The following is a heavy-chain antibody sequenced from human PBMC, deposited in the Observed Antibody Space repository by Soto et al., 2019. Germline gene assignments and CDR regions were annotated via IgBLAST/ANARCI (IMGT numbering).Heavy chain of an antibody. CDR2: ISSGSTYI. CDR3: ARDRDSSGSGRNKKPFDY. Sequence: GGSLRLSCAASGFTFRSYSMNWVRQAPGKGLEWVSSISSGSTYIYYVDSVKGRFTVSRDNAKNSLFLQMDSLRADDTAVYYCARDRDSSGSGRNKKPFDYWGLGILVTVSS. V-gene: IGHV3-21*01. CDR1: GFTFRSYS. J-gene: IGHJ4*02. D-gene: IGHD3-10*01.